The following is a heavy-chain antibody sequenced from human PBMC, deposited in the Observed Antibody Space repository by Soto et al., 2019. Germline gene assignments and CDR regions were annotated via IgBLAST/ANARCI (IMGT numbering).Heavy chain of an antibody. Sequence: PGGARRLSCEASGFTFSGKWMSWVSQAAGKGLEWVANVKQDGSEKYYVDSVKGRFTISRDNAKNSLYLHMNSLRAEDTAVYYCAREYSGTYFDYWGQGTLVTVSS. CDR1: GFTFSGKW. D-gene: IGHD1-26*01. V-gene: IGHV3-7*01. CDR2: VKQDGSEK. CDR3: AREYSGTYFDY. J-gene: IGHJ4*02.